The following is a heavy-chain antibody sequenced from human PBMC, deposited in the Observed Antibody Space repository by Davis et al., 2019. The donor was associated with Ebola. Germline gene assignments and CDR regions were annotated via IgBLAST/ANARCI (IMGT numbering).Heavy chain of an antibody. V-gene: IGHV4-34*01. Sequence: SETLSLTCAVYGGSFSGYHWSWIRQPPGKGLEWIGEINHSGNTNYNPSLTSRVTISVDTSKNQFSLKLSSVTVADTAVYYCARGAIFGVVIINHDAFDIWGQGTMVTVSS. J-gene: IGHJ3*02. D-gene: IGHD3-3*01. CDR2: INHSGNT. CDR1: GGSFSGYH. CDR3: ARGAIFGVVIINHDAFDI.